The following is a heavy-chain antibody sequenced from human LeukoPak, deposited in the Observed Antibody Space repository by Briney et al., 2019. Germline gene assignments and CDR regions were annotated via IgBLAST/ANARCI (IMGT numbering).Heavy chain of an antibody. CDR2: IVVGSGNT. V-gene: IGHV1-58*01. Sequence: SVKVSCKASGFTFTSSAVQWVRQARGQRLEWIGWIVVGSGNTNYAQKFQERVTITRDMSTSTAYMELSSLRSEDTAVYYCAASPDCYDSSGYSYYFDYWGQGTLVTVSS. J-gene: IGHJ4*02. CDR3: AASPDCYDSSGYSYYFDY. D-gene: IGHD3-22*01. CDR1: GFTFTSSA.